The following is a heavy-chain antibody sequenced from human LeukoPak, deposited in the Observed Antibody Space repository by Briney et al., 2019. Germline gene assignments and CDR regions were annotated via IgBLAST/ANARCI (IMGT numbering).Heavy chain of an antibody. Sequence: QTSETLSLTCTVSGASISSCYWSWIRQPPGKGLEWIGYISYSGSTNYNPSLKSRVTISADTSKNQVSLTLSSVTAADTAVYYCARYYCPNGVCQGFDYWGQGTLVTVSS. J-gene: IGHJ4*02. CDR3: ARYYCPNGVCQGFDY. CDR2: ISYSGST. D-gene: IGHD2-8*01. CDR1: GASISSCY. V-gene: IGHV4-59*08.